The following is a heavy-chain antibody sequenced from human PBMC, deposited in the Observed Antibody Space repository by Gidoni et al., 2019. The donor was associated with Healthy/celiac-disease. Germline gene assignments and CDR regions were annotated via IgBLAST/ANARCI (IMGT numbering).Heavy chain of an antibody. J-gene: IGHJ6*02. CDR1: GFTFSSYG. CDR3: ANQAIPGLLPLGSGMDV. D-gene: IGHD3-16*01. V-gene: IGHV3-30*18. Sequence: QVQLVESGGGVVQPGRSLRLSCAASGFTFSSYGMHWVRPAPGKGPGWVAVISYDGSNKYYADSVKCRFTISRDNSKNTLYLQMNSLRAEDTAVYYCANQAIPGLLPLGSGMDVWGQGTTVTVSS. CDR2: ISYDGSNK.